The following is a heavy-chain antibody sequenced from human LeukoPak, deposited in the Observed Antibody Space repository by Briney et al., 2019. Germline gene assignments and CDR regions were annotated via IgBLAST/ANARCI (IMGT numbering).Heavy chain of an antibody. D-gene: IGHD3-22*01. CDR2: ISGSGGST. CDR3: ARDRPGGYYDSSGAFDY. Sequence: GGSLRLSCAASGFTFSSYAMSWVRQAPGKGLEWVSAISGSGGSTYYADSVKGRFTISRDNSKNTLYLQMNSLRAEDTAVCYCARDRPGGYYDSSGAFDYWGQGTLVTVSS. V-gene: IGHV3-23*01. J-gene: IGHJ4*02. CDR1: GFTFSSYA.